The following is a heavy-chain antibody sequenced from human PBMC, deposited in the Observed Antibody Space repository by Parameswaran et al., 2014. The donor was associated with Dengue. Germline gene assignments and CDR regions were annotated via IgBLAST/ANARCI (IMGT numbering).Heavy chain of an antibody. D-gene: IGHD6-13*01. V-gene: IGHV4-39*01. Sequence: WIRQPPGKGLEWIGSIDYSGSTYYNASLQSRVSISVDTSKNHFSLDLSSVTATDTAVYYCVRQSPSVSLAATGTCDNWGQGILVTVSS. J-gene: IGHJ1*01. CDR3: VRQSPSVSLAATGTCDN. CDR2: IDYSGST.